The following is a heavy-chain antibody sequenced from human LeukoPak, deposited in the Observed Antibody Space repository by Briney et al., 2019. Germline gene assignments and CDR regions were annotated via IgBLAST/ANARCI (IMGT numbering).Heavy chain of an antibody. CDR1: GGTFSSYA. Sequence: SVKVSCKASGGTFSSYAISWVRQAPGQGLEWMGRIIPILGIANYAQKFQGRVTITADKSTSTAYMELSSLRSEDTAMYYCARQYCSSTSCRNWFDPWGQGTLVTVSS. CDR3: ARQYCSSTSCRNWFDP. V-gene: IGHV1-69*04. J-gene: IGHJ5*02. D-gene: IGHD2-2*01. CDR2: IIPILGIA.